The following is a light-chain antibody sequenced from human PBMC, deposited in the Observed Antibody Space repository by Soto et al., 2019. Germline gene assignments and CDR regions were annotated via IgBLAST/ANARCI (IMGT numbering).Light chain of an antibody. J-gene: IGKJ2*01. V-gene: IGKV3-20*01. Sequence: EIVSTQSPGTLSLSPGQRATLSCRASQSVSSSFLAWYQHKHGQAPRLLIFGSGSRATGTPDRFSGTGSRTDFTLIINRLEPEDFAVYYCQQYSSTPHTFGQGTKLEIK. CDR2: GSG. CDR3: QQYSSTPHT. CDR1: QSVSSSF.